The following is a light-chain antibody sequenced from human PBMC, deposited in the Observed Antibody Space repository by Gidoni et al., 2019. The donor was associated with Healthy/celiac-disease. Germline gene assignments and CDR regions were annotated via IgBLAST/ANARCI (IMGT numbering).Light chain of an antibody. CDR2: WAS. CDR1: QSVLYSSNSKNY. V-gene: IGKV4-1*01. CDR3: QQYYSTHRLT. J-gene: IGKJ4*01. Sequence: RAQPPDSLAVPRGERATINCKSSQSVLYSSNSKNYLAWYQQKPGQPPKLLIYWASTRETGVPDRFSGSGSGTDFTLTISRLQAEDVAVYYCQQYYSTHRLTFGGGTKVEIK.